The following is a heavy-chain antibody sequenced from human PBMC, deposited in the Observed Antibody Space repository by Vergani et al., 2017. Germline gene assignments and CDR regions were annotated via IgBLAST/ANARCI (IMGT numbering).Heavy chain of an antibody. D-gene: IGHD1-26*01. CDR3: ARVLIVGGXFDI. J-gene: IGHJ3*02. Sequence: QVQLVQSGAEVKKPGASVKVSCKASGYAFTGYYIHWVRQAPGQGLEWMGRINPNSGGTNFAQNFQGRVSMTRDTSISTADMELSRLRSDDTAVYYCARVLIVGGXFDIWGQGTMVTVSS. CDR1: GYAFTGYY. CDR2: INPNSGGT. V-gene: IGHV1-2*06.